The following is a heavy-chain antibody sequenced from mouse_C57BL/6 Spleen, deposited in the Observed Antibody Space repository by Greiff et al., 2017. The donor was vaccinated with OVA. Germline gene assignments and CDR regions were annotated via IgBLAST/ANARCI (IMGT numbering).Heavy chain of an antibody. CDR2: ISPSNSDT. V-gene: IGHV1-61*01. J-gene: IGHJ2*01. CDR3: AFDYGGY. CDR1: GYTFTSYW. Sequence: QVHVKQPGAELVRPGSSVKLSCKASGYTFTSYWMDWVKQRPGQGLEWIGNISPSNSDTHYNQKFKDKATLTVDKSSSTAYMQLNSLTSEDSAVYYCAFDYGGYWGQGTTLTVSS. D-gene: IGHD2-4*01.